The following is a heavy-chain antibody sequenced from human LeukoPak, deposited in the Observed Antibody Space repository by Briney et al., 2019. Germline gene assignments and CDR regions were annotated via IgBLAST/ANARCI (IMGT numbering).Heavy chain of an antibody. CDR3: ARGDSSGYLDY. D-gene: IGHD3-22*01. CDR2: IYYSGST. J-gene: IGHJ4*02. CDR1: GGSISSNSYF. Sequence: PSETLSLTCTVSGGSISSNSYFWGWIRQPPGKGLEWIGSIYYSGSTYYNPSLKSRVTISVDTSKNQFSLKLSSVTAADTAVYYCARGDSSGYLDYWGQGTLVTVSS. V-gene: IGHV4-39*07.